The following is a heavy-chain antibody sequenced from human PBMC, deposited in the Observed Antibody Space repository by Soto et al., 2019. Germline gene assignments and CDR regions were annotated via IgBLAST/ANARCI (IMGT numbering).Heavy chain of an antibody. D-gene: IGHD5-12*01. Sequence: QAQLVESGGGVVQPGRSLRLSCAASGFTFSSDGMHWVRQAPGTGLEWVAGLSYDGGLQHYADSVKGRFTISRDNSKNMVLLQRNSLRAEDTAVYYCVSARGYGHASVPYSWGQGTLVSVSS. V-gene: IGHV3-30*03. CDR2: LSYDGGLQ. CDR1: GFTFSSDG. CDR3: VSARGYGHASVPYS. J-gene: IGHJ4*02.